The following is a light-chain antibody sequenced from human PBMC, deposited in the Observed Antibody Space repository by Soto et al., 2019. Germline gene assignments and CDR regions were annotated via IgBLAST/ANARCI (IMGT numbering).Light chain of an antibody. CDR3: QQSYSTPIT. J-gene: IGKJ5*01. V-gene: IGKV1-5*03. CDR2: AAS. CDR1: ETINIW. Sequence: IQLTQSPSSLSASVGDRFTITCRASETINIWLAWYQQKPGKAPKLLISAASSLESGVPPRFSGSGSGTEFTLTISSLQPEDFATYYCQQSYSTPITFGQGTRLEI.